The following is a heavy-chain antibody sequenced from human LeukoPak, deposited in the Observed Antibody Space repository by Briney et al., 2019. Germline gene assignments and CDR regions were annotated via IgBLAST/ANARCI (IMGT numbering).Heavy chain of an antibody. V-gene: IGHV4-4*02. J-gene: IGHJ3*01. CDR1: GGSISSSNW. D-gene: IGHD3-10*01. CDR3: AKSTYYYGTFVNAFDF. Sequence: SETLSLTCAVSGGSISSSNWWSWVRQPPGKGLEWIGEIYHSGSTNYNPSLKSRVTISVDKSKNQFSLKLSSVTAADTAVYYCAKSTYYYGTFVNAFDFWGQGTVVTVSS. CDR2: IYHSGST.